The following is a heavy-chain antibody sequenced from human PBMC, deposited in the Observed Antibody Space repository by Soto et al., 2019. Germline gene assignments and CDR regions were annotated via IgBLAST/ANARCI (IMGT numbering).Heavy chain of an antibody. D-gene: IGHD3-3*01. CDR1: GFTFRSYA. J-gene: IGHJ5*02. CDR2: ISGSGGST. V-gene: IGHV3-23*01. Sequence: GGSLSLSSTASGFTFRSYAMSWVRQAPGKGLEWVSAISGSGGSTYYADSVKGRFTISRDNSKNTLYLQMNSLRAEDTAVYYCAKGGPNDFWSGYHTRDNWFDPWGQGTLVTVSS. CDR3: AKGGPNDFWSGYHTRDNWFDP.